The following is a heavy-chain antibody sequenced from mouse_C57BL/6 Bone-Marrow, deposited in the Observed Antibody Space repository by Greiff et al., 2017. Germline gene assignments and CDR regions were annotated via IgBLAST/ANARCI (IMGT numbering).Heavy chain of an antibody. Sequence: VMLVESGAELARPGASVKLSCKASGYTFTSYGISWVKQRTGQGLEWIGEIYPRSGNTYYNEKFKGKATLTADKSSSTAYMELRSLTSEDSAVYFCARRYYGSPYYFDYWGQGTTLTVSS. J-gene: IGHJ2*01. CDR3: ARRYYGSPYYFDY. V-gene: IGHV1-81*01. CDR1: GYTFTSYG. CDR2: IYPRSGNT. D-gene: IGHD1-1*01.